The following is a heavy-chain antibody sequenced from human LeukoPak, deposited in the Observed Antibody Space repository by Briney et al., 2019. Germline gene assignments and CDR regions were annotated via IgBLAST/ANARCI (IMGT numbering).Heavy chain of an antibody. V-gene: IGHV3-53*01. CDR2: IYSGGST. CDR3: ARDSYCGSGSYYRYTFDY. CDR1: GFTVSRNY. J-gene: IGHJ4*02. D-gene: IGHD3-10*01. Sequence: PGGSLRLSCAASGFTVSRNYMSWVRQAPGKGLEWASVIYSGGSTYYTDSVKGRFTISRDNSKNTLYLQMNSLRAEDTAVYYCARDSYCGSGSYYRYTFDYWGQGTLVTVSS.